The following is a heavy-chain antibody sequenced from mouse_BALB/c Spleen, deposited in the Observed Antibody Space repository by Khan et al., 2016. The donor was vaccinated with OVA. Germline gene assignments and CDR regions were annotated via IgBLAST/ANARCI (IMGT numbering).Heavy chain of an antibody. CDR2: ISYSGST. Sequence: EVQLQESGSGLVKPSQSLSLTCTVTGYSITSNYAWNWIRQFPGNKLEWMGYISYSGSTTYNPSLKSRISITRDTSKNQFFLQLKSVTTEDTATYYCARGNYYGYYFDYWGQGTSLTVSS. D-gene: IGHD1-1*01. CDR3: ARGNYYGYYFDY. J-gene: IGHJ2*02. V-gene: IGHV3-2*02. CDR1: GYSITSNYA.